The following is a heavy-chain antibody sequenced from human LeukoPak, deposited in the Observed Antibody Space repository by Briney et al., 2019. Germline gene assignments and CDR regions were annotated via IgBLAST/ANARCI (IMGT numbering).Heavy chain of an antibody. J-gene: IGHJ4*02. CDR3: ARGPYGWYYFDY. D-gene: IGHD6-19*01. V-gene: IGHV4-61*08. CDR1: GGSISSGDYY. Sequence: SETLSLTCTVSGGSISSGDYYWSWIRQPPGKGLEWIGLIYASGNIDYNPSLKSRLTLSLDTSKNQFSLKLSSVTAADTAIYYCARGPYGWYYFDYWGQGALVTVSS. CDR2: IYASGNI.